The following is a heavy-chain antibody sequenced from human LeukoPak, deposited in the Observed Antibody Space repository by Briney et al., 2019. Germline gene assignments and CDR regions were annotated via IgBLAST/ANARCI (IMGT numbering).Heavy chain of an antibody. V-gene: IGHV4-39*07. Sequence: SETLSLTCTVSGGSISSRGYYWGWLRQSPGKGLEWIGSIDYSGSAYYNPSLESRATISVDTSNHQFSLKLTSVTAADTAMYYCARVTYAYYYYMGVWGKGTTVTVSS. D-gene: IGHD4-17*01. J-gene: IGHJ6*03. CDR2: IDYSGSA. CDR3: ARVTYAYYYYMGV. CDR1: GGSISSRGYY.